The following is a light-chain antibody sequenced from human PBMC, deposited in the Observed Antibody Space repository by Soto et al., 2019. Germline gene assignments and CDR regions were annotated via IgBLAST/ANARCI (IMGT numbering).Light chain of an antibody. V-gene: IGLV1-51*01. CDR3: GAWDDSLSAV. J-gene: IGLJ2*01. CDR1: SSNIGNNY. CDR2: DNN. Sequence: QSVLPQPPSVYAAPGQKVTISCSGSSSNIGNNYVSWYQQLPGTAPKLLIYDNNKRPSGIPDRFSGSKSGTSATLGITGLQTGDEADYYCGAWDDSLSAVFGGGTKVTVL.